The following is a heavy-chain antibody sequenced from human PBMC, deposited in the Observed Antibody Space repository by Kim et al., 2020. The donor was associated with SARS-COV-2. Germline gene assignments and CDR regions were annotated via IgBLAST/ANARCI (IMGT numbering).Heavy chain of an antibody. CDR3: ARSPVGAAAYYGLDV. J-gene: IGHJ6*02. Sequence: GGSLRLSCATSGFTFGSYAMSWVRQAPGKGLEWVSGISGSGRITYYADSVKGRFTISRDTSKDTLYLQMNSLRAEDTAVYYCARSPVGAAAYYGLDVWGQGTTVTVSS. CDR1: GFTFGSYA. V-gene: IGHV3-23*01. CDR2: ISGSGRIT. D-gene: IGHD2-2*01.